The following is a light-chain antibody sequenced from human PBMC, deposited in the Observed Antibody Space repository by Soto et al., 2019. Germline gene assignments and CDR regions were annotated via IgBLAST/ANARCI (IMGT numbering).Light chain of an antibody. CDR1: QSVSPY. CDR2: DAS. J-gene: IGKJ4*01. Sequence: EIVLTQSPATLSLSAGERATLSCRASQSVSPYLAWYQQKPGQAPRLLIYDASKRATGIPGRFSGSGCGTDFTLSISSLEPEDFAVYYCQQRSTWPLTFGGGTKVEIK. V-gene: IGKV3-11*01. CDR3: QQRSTWPLT.